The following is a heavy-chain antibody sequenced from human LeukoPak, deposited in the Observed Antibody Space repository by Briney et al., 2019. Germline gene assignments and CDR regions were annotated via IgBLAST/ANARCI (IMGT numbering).Heavy chain of an antibody. CDR3: ARGLIAVAGTHFDY. CDR1: GGSISSYY. J-gene: IGHJ4*02. D-gene: IGHD6-19*01. Sequence: SETLSLTCTVSGGSISSYYWSWIRQPPGKGLEWIGYIYYSGSTNYNPSLKSRVTISVDTSKNQFSLKLSSVTAADTAVYYCARGLIAVAGTHFDYWGQGTLVTVSS. CDR2: IYYSGST. V-gene: IGHV4-59*01.